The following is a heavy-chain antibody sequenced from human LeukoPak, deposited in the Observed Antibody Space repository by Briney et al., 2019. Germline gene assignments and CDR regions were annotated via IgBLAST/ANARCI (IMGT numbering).Heavy chain of an antibody. CDR3: ARVRYDILTGLPLGMDV. Sequence: GGSLRLSCAASGFTFSSYSMNWVRQAPGKGLEWVSYISSSSSTIYYADSVKGRFTISRDNAKNSLYLQMNSLRAEDTAVYYCARVRYDILTGLPLGMDVWGQGTTVTASS. CDR2: ISSSSSTI. V-gene: IGHV3-48*04. CDR1: GFTFSSYS. J-gene: IGHJ6*02. D-gene: IGHD3-9*01.